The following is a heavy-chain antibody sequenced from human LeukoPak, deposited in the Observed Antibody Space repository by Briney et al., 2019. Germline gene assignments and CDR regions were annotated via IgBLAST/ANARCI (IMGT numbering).Heavy chain of an antibody. Sequence: GGSLRLSCAASGFTFSNSGMHWVRQAPGKGLEWVALIWYDGSNKYYADSVKGRFTISRDNSKSTLYLQMNSLRAEDTAVYYCARRMTTMIVSEGDAFDIWGQGTMVTVSS. J-gene: IGHJ3*02. D-gene: IGHD3-22*01. CDR1: GFTFSNSG. V-gene: IGHV3-33*01. CDR3: ARRMTTMIVSEGDAFDI. CDR2: IWYDGSNK.